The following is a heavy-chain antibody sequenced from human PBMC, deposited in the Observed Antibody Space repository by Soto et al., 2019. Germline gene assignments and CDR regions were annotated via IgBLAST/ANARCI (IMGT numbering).Heavy chain of an antibody. V-gene: IGHV1-18*01. CDR1: GYTFTSYG. CDR3: ARDPRIAVAGTPADY. J-gene: IGHJ4*02. D-gene: IGHD6-19*01. CDR2: ISAYNGNT. Sequence: GASVKVSCKASGYTFTSYGISWVRQAPGQGLEWMGWISAYNGNTNYAQKLQGRVTMTTDTSTSTAYMELRSLRSDDTAVYYCARDPRIAVAGTPADYWGQGTLVTVSS.